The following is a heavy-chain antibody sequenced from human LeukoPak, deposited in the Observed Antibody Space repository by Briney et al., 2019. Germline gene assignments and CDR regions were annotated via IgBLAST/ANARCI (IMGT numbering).Heavy chain of an antibody. CDR3: ASAQPDYGVGDAFDI. J-gene: IGHJ3*02. CDR2: ISYGGSNK. CDR1: GFTFSSYA. Sequence: GGSLRLSCAASGFTFSSYAMHWVRQAPGKGLEWVAVISYGGSNKYYADSVKGRFTISRDNSKNTLYLQMNSLRAEDTAVYYCASAQPDYGVGDAFDIWGQGTMVTVSS. D-gene: IGHD4-17*01. V-gene: IGHV3-30*04.